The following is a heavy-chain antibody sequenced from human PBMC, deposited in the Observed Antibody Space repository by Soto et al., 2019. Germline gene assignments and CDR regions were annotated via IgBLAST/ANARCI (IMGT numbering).Heavy chain of an antibody. J-gene: IGHJ4*02. CDR3: AREGSIRGDDY. D-gene: IGHD3-10*01. V-gene: IGHV1-8*01. Sequence: QVQLVQSGAEVKKPGASVKVSCKASGYTFISYDINWVRQATGQGLEWMGWMNPTSGNTGYAQKSQGKVTMTRKTSISTAYMELSSLRSEDTAVYYCAREGSIRGDDYWGQGTLVTVSP. CDR1: GYTFISYD. CDR2: MNPTSGNT.